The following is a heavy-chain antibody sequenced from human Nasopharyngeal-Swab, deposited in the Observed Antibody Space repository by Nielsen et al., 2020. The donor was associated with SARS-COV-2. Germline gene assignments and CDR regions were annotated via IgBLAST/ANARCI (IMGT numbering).Heavy chain of an antibody. Sequence: SETLSLTCAVSGGSISSSNWWSWVRQPPGKELEWIGEIYHSGSTNYNPSLKSRVTISVDKSKNQFSLKLSSVTAADTAVYYCASFYYGSSGSVGAFDIWGQGTMVTVSS. CDR1: GGSISSSNW. CDR3: ASFYYGSSGSVGAFDI. CDR2: IYHSGST. J-gene: IGHJ3*02. D-gene: IGHD3-22*01. V-gene: IGHV4-4*02.